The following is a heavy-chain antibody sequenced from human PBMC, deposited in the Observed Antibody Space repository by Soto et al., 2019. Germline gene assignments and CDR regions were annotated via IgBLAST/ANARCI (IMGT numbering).Heavy chain of an antibody. D-gene: IGHD6-19*01. CDR2: IYYSGST. CDR1: GGSISSGGYY. CDR3: ARQQYSSGWYLDY. J-gene: IGHJ4*02. V-gene: IGHV4-31*03. Sequence: QVQLQESGPGLVKPSQTLSLTCTVSGGSISSGGYYWSWIRQHPGKGLEWIGYIYYSGSTYYNPSLKSRVTISVDTSKNQFDLKLSSVTAADTAVYYCARQQYSSGWYLDYWGQGTLVTVSS.